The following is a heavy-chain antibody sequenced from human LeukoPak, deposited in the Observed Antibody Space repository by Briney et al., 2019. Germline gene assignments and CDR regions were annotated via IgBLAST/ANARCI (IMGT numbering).Heavy chain of an antibody. Sequence: SETLSLTCTVSGGSISSYYWSWIRQPPGKGLEWIGYIYYSGSTNYNPSLKSRVTISVDTSKNQFSLKLSSVTAADTAGYYCARHSRLRFGEVDVWGQGTAVTVSS. D-gene: IGHD3-10*01. V-gene: IGHV4-59*08. J-gene: IGHJ6*02. CDR2: IYYSGST. CDR1: GGSISSYY. CDR3: ARHSRLRFGEVDV.